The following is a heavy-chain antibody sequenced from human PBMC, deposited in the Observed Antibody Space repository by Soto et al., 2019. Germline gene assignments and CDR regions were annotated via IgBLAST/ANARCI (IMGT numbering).Heavy chain of an antibody. Sequence: GASVKVSCKASGYTFTGYYMHWVRQAPGQGLEWMGWINPNSGGTNYAQKFQGWVTMTRDTSISTAYMELSRLRSDDTAVYYCARDSSSWYFRPHGKFDYWGQGTLVTVSS. D-gene: IGHD6-13*01. V-gene: IGHV1-2*04. CDR2: INPNSGGT. CDR1: GYTFTGYY. CDR3: ARDSSSWYFRPHGKFDY. J-gene: IGHJ4*02.